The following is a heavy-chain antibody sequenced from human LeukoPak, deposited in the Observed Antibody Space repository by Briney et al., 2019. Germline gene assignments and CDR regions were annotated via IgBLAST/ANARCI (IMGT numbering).Heavy chain of an antibody. J-gene: IGHJ4*02. V-gene: IGHV3-23*01. Sequence: GGTLRLSCAASGFTFSIYGMSWVRQAPGRGLEWVSAMSGSGGSTYYADSVKGRFTISRDNSKNTLYLQMNSLRAEGTAVYYCAKDPMATIPYYFDYWGQGTLVTVSS. D-gene: IGHD5-24*01. CDR2: MSGSGGST. CDR3: AKDPMATIPYYFDY. CDR1: GFTFSIYG.